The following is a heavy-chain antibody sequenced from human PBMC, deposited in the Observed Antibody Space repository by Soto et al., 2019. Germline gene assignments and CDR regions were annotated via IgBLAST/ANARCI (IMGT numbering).Heavy chain of an antibody. J-gene: IGHJ4*02. CDR3: VREDGKVGTNSAFDY. D-gene: IGHD1-26*01. CDR2: INGRGNYI. V-gene: IGHV3-21*01. CDR1: GFTFSTYT. Sequence: PGGSLRLSCASSGFTFSTYTMNLVRQAPGKGLEWVSPINGRGNYIYYAESVKGRFTISRDNAKNSLYLQMDRLRAEDTALYYCVREDGKVGTNSAFDYWGLGALVTVSS.